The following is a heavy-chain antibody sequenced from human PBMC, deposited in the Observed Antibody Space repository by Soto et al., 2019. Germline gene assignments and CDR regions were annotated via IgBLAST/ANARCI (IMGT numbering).Heavy chain of an antibody. J-gene: IGHJ4*02. Sequence: PSETLSLTCTVTGDSINSRSYYCGWIRQPPGKGLEWIGSIYYSGRTYNNPSLRSRVSMSIDTSKDQFSLKLKSVTAADTALYFCARQRTSVVTQAYFDVWGQGSLGTVSS. CDR1: GDSINSRSYY. CDR2: IYYSGRT. D-gene: IGHD2-21*02. V-gene: IGHV4-39*01. CDR3: ARQRTSVVTQAYFDV.